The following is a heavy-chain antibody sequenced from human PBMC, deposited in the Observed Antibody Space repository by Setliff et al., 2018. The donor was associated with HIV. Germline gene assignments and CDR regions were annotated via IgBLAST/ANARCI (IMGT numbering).Heavy chain of an antibody. CDR1: GYTFPDYY. Sequence: ASVKVSCKVSGYTFPDYYMQWVRQAPGKGLEWMGLIDPDRGETVYAEKFQGRVTITADRSKDIAYMRLSSLRYEDTAMYYCAWGTQRPIDSWGQGTLVTVS. V-gene: IGHV1-69-2*01. CDR2: IDPDRGET. CDR3: AWGTQRPIDS. D-gene: IGHD3-16*01. J-gene: IGHJ4*02.